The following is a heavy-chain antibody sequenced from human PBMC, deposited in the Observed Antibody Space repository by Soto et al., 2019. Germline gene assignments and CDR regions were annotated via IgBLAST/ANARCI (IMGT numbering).Heavy chain of an antibody. CDR2: ISWNSGTI. CDR3: AKRTGCTANGMDV. J-gene: IGHJ6*02. CDR1: GFTFDEYG. Sequence: EVQLVESGGGLVQPGRSLRLSCGASGFTFDEYGMHWVRQAPGKGLEWVSGISWNSGTIGYADSVKGRFTISRDNAKKSLYLQMSSLRAEGTALYYCAKRTGCTANGMDVWGQGTTVTVSS. V-gene: IGHV3-9*01. D-gene: IGHD2-21*02.